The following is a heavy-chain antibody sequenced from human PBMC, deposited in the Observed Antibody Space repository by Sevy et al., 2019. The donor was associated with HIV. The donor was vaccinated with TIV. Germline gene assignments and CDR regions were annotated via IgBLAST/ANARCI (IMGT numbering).Heavy chain of an antibody. Sequence: GGSLRLSCAASGFTFSSYGMHWVRQAPGKGLEWVAFIRYDGSNKYYADSVKGRFTISRDNSKNTLYLQMNSLGAEDTAVYYCAKDPLGVVVTLGGYYYGMDVWGQGTTVTVSS. V-gene: IGHV3-30*02. CDR3: AKDPLGVVVTLGGYYYGMDV. CDR2: IRYDGSNK. J-gene: IGHJ6*02. CDR1: GFTFSSYG. D-gene: IGHD2-15*01.